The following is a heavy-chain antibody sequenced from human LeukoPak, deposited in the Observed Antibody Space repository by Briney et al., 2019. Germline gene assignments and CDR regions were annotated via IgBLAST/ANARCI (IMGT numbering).Heavy chain of an antibody. CDR1: GYSFTSHY. CDR2: INPSGSST. CDR3: ARVIVTMIRGVLGY. V-gene: IGHV1-2*06. Sequence: ASVKVSCKASGYSFTSHYMHWVRQAPGQGLEWLGLINPSGSSTLYAQKFQGRVTMTRDTSISTAYMELSRLRSDDTAVYYCARVIVTMIRGVLGYWGQGTLVTVSS. J-gene: IGHJ4*02. D-gene: IGHD3-10*01.